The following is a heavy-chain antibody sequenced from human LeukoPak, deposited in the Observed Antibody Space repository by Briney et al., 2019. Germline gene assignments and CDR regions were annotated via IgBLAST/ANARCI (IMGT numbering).Heavy chain of an antibody. CDR3: ARLHSGVPADFDY. D-gene: IGHD2-2*01. V-gene: IGHV4-39*01. Sequence: SETLSLTCTVSGDSISSSNCYWGWIRQPPGKGLEWIGSIYYSGSTYYNPSLKSRVTISVDTSKNQFSLELSSVTAADTAVYYCARLHSGVPADFDYWGQGTLVTVSS. CDR1: GDSISSSNCY. CDR2: IYYSGST. J-gene: IGHJ4*02.